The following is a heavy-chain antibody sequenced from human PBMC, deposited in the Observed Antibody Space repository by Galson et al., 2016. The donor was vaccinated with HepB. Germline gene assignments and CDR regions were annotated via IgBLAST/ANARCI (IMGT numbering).Heavy chain of an antibody. D-gene: IGHD3-3*02. V-gene: IGHV4-4*02. CDR1: GDSISSNNW. CDR3: ARRASPCISSTSLLDS. Sequence: SETLSLTCAVSGDSISSNNWWSWVRQPPGKGLEWMGEMYHSGYTNYNPSLKSRVFVSVDTSKNQFSLKLTSLTAADTAVYYCARRASPCISSTSLLDSWGQGTPVTVSS. J-gene: IGHJ4*02. CDR2: MYHSGYT.